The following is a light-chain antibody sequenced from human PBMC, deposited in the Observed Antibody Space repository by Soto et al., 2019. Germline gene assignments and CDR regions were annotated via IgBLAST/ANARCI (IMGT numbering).Light chain of an antibody. Sequence: DIQMTQSPSSLSASVGDRVTITCRASQSISSYLNWYQQKPWTAPKLLIYAASSLQSGVPSRFSGSGSGTDFTLTISSLQPEDFATYYCQQSYSTPYTFGQGTKLEIK. J-gene: IGKJ2*01. CDR3: QQSYSTPYT. V-gene: IGKV1-39*01. CDR1: QSISSY. CDR2: AAS.